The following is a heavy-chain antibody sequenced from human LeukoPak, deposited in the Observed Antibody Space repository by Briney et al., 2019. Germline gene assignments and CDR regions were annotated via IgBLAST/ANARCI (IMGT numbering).Heavy chain of an antibody. CDR2: ISSSSSYI. Sequence: GGSLRLSCAASGFTFSSYSMSWVRQAPRKGLEWVSSISSSSSYIYYADSVKGRFTISRDNAKNSLYLQMNSLRAEDTAVYYCARANDNYYYYYMDVWGKGTTVTISS. J-gene: IGHJ6*03. D-gene: IGHD3-9*01. CDR3: ARANDNYYYYYMDV. CDR1: GFTFSSYS. V-gene: IGHV3-21*01.